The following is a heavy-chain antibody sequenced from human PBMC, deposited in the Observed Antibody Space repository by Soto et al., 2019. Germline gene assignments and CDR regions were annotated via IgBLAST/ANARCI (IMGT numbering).Heavy chain of an antibody. V-gene: IGHV1-3*01. D-gene: IGHD6-25*01. Sequence: SVKVSCKASGYTFTSHAVHWVRQAPGERLECMGWIHAGNGKTKYSQSFQGRFTISRDNAMNSLYLQMTSLRGEDTAVYYCARQRWFDPWGQGTLVTVSS. CDR3: ARQRWFDP. CDR2: IHAGNGKT. J-gene: IGHJ5*02. CDR1: GYTFTSHA.